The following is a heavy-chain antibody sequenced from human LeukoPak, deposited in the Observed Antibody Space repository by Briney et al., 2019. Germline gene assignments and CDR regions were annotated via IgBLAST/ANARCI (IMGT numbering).Heavy chain of an antibody. Sequence: GGSLRLSCAASGFTFRNFAMSWVRQAPGKGLEWVSGLSHGGTRTFYAASVKGRLTISRDDSNSTLFLRMDNLRVEDTATYYCAKDIELFMSWGQGTLVSVSS. V-gene: IGHV3-23*01. CDR2: LSHGGTRT. D-gene: IGHD1-26*01. CDR1: GFTFRNFA. CDR3: AKDIELFMS. J-gene: IGHJ5*02.